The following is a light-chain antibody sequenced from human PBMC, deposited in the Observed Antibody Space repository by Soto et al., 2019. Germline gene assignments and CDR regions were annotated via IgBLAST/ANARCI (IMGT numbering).Light chain of an antibody. V-gene: IGKV3-15*01. J-gene: IGKJ5*01. CDR1: QSIASH. CDR3: QQYNNWPPIT. Sequence: EIVLTQSPVTLSLSPGEIATLSCRASQSIASHLAWYQQKPGQAPRLLIYGASTRATGIPARFSGSGSGTEFTLTISSLQSEDFAVYYCQQYNNWPPITFGQGTRLEIK. CDR2: GAS.